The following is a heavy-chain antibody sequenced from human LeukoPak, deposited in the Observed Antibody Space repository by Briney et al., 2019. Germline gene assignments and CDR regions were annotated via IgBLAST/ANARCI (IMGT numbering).Heavy chain of an antibody. CDR1: GGSISSSSYY. J-gene: IGHJ4*02. D-gene: IGHD6-19*01. V-gene: IGHV4-39*01. CDR2: ICYSGST. CDR3: ARRHSSGWYDYFDY. Sequence: SETLSLTCTVSGGSISSSSYYWGWIRQPPGKGLEWIGSICYSGSTYYNPSLKSRVTISVDTSKNQFSLKLSSVTAADTAVYYCARRHSSGWYDYFDYWGQGTLVTVSS.